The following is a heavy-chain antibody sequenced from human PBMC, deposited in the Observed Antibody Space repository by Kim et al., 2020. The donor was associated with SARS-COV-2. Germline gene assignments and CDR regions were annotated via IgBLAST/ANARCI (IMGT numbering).Heavy chain of an antibody. CDR2: ITASYAT. J-gene: IGHJ4*02. CDR3: ATYDTQRDFDS. CDR1: GFTFNSFA. D-gene: IGHD3-22*01. Sequence: GGSLRLSCAASGFTFNSFAMNWVRQAPGRGLECVSAITASYATYYADSVKGRFAISRDNSKNTLYLQMDSLRAEDTAVYYCATYDTQRDFDSWGQGSLVT. V-gene: IGHV3-23*01.